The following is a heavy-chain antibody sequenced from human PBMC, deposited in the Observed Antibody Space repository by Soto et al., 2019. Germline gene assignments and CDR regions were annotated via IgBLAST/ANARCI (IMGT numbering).Heavy chain of an antibody. CDR3: ARGGDSSSFGYYGMDV. CDR2: ISSSGSTI. V-gene: IGHV3-48*03. Sequence: PGGSLRLSCAASGFTFSSYEMNWVRQAPGKGLEWVSYISSSGSTIYYADSVKGRFTISRDNAKNSLYLQMNSLRAEDTAVYYCARGGDSSSFGYYGMDVWGQGTTVTVSS. D-gene: IGHD6-6*01. CDR1: GFTFSSYE. J-gene: IGHJ6*02.